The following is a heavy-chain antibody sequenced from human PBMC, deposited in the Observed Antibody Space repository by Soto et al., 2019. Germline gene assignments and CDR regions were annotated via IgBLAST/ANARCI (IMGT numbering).Heavy chain of an antibody. CDR1: GFSFVTYA. D-gene: IGHD6-19*01. CDR3: AKDAARTSGWYYFDF. CDR2: MRNSGDET. V-gene: IGHV3-23*01. Sequence: EVQLLESGGGLIQPGGSLRLSCAASGFSFVTYAMGWVRQAPGKGLEWVSVMRNSGDETYYADSVKGRFTISRDNFQNTLYLQLSSLRAEDTAVYYCAKDAARTSGWYYFDFWGQGTLVTVSS. J-gene: IGHJ4*02.